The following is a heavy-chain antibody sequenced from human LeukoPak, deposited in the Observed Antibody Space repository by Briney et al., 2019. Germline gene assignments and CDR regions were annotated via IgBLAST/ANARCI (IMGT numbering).Heavy chain of an antibody. CDR3: ARGTPPLAYCSGGSCTFKPGPLLDY. CDR1: GGSISRYY. CDR2: IYYTGRA. V-gene: IGHV4-59*12. Sequence: SETLSLTCTVSGGSISRYYWSWIRQPPGTGLEWIGYIYYTGRADYNPSLKSRVAMSVDTSKNQFSLKLSSVTAADTAVYYCARGTPPLAYCSGGSCTFKPGPLLDYWGQGTLVTVSS. D-gene: IGHD2-15*01. J-gene: IGHJ4*02.